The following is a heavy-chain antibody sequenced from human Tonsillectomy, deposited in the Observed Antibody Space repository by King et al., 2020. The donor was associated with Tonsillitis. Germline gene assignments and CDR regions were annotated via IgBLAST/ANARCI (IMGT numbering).Heavy chain of an antibody. J-gene: IGHJ2*01. D-gene: IGHD2-2*03. V-gene: IGHV4-59*01. CDR3: AREWMCLDL. CDR2: IYYRGST. Sequence: RSWIRQPPGKGLEWIGYIYYRGSTNYNPSLKSRVTISVDTSKNQFSLKLSSVTAAETAVYYCAREWMCLDLWCRGTLVTVSS.